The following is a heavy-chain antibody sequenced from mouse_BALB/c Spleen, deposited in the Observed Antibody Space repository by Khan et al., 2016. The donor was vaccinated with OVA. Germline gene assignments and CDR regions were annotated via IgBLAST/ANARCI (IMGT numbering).Heavy chain of an antibody. D-gene: IGHD1-1*01. CDR1: GYSITTNYA. V-gene: IGHV3-2*02. CDR2: ISYSGST. CDR3: ARTNYYGYAVDY. J-gene: IGHJ4*01. Sequence: EVQLQESGPGLVKPSQSLSLTCTVTGYSITTNYAWDWIRQFPGNKLEWMGYISYSGSTSYKPSLKSRISITRDTSKNQFFLQLNSVTTEDTATYYCARTNYYGYAVDYWGQGTSVTVSS.